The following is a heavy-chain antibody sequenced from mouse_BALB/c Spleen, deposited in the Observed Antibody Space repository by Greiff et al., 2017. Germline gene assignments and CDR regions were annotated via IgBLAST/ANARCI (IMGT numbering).Heavy chain of an antibody. CDR3: ARDRHYRYDVSYAMDY. D-gene: IGHD2-14*01. V-gene: IGHV5-4*02. CDR1: GFTFSDYY. CDR2: ISDGGSYT. J-gene: IGHJ4*01. Sequence: EVQRVESGGGLVKPGGSLKLSCAASGFTFSDYYMYWVRQTPEKRLEWVATISDGGSYTYYPDSVKGRFTISRDNAKNNLYLQMSSLKSEDTAMYYCARDRHYRYDVSYAMDYWGQGTSVTVSS.